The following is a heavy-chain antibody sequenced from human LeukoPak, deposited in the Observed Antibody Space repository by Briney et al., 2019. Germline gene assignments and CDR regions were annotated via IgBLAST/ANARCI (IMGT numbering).Heavy chain of an antibody. CDR3: ARLRRYGPIIFLRYFDY. D-gene: IGHD5-18*01. CDR1: GYTFSGYY. CDR2: INPNSGGT. Sequence: GASVKVSCKASGYTFSGYYMHWVRQAPGQGLEWMGWINPNSGGTNYAQKFQGRITMTWDTSINTAYMELSRLRSDDTAVYYCARLRRYGPIIFLRYFDYWGQGTLVTVSS. J-gene: IGHJ4*02. V-gene: IGHV1-2*02.